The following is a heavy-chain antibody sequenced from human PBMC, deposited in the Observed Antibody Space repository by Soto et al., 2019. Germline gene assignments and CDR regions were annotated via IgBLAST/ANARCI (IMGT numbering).Heavy chain of an antibody. Sequence: QVQLVESGGGVVQPGRSLRLSCAASGFTFSSYGMHWVRQAPGKGLEWVAVISYDGSNKYYADSVKGRFTISRDNSKNTLYLQMNSLRAEDTAVYYCAATYYYDSSGYDYYGMDVWGQGTTVTVSS. J-gene: IGHJ6*02. CDR1: GFTFSSYG. V-gene: IGHV3-30*03. CDR3: AATYYYDSSGYDYYGMDV. CDR2: ISYDGSNK. D-gene: IGHD3-22*01.